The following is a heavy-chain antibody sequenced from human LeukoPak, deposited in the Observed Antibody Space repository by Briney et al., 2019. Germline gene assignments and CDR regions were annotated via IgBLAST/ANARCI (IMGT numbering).Heavy chain of an antibody. CDR3: ARGRKTIVVVPAAPRGAFDI. V-gene: IGHV4-39*07. D-gene: IGHD2-2*01. CDR1: GGSISSSSYY. Sequence: PSETLSLTCTVSGGSISSSSYYWGWIRQPPGKGLEWIGSIYYSGSTYYNPSLKSRVTISVDTSKNQFSLKLSSVTAADTAVYYCARGRKTIVVVPAAPRGAFDIWGQGTMVTVSS. CDR2: IYYSGST. J-gene: IGHJ3*02.